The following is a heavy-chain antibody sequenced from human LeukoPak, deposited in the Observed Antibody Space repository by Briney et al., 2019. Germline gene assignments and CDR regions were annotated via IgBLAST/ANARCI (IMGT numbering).Heavy chain of an antibody. J-gene: IGHJ4*02. CDR1: GYXFTSYW. CDR2: IYPGDSDT. CDR3: ARRGSGWYVDY. D-gene: IGHD6-19*01. V-gene: IGHV5-51*01. Sequence: GESLKISCNGSGYXFTSYWIRWVRQMPGKGLEWMGIIYPGDSDTRYSPSFQGQVSISVDKSISTAYLQWSSLKASDTAMYYCARRGSGWYVDYWGQGTLVTVSS.